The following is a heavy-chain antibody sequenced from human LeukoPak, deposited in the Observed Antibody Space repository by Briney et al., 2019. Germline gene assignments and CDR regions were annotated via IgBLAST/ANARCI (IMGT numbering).Heavy chain of an antibody. CDR2: ILHSGST. Sequence: SETLSLTCDVSGGSFSSCTYSWSWIRQPPGQGLKWIGYILHSGSTYQNPSLKSRVTISVDTSKSQFSLKLSSVTPADTAVYYCARTRDCWNGYFDYWRQGTLVTVSS. V-gene: IGHV4-30-2*01. CDR3: ARTRDCWNGYFDY. D-gene: IGHD3-3*01. J-gene: IGHJ4*02. CDR1: GGSFSSCTYS.